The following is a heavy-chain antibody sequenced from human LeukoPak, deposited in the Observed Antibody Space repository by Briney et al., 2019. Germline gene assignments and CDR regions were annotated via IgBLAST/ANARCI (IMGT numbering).Heavy chain of an antibody. D-gene: IGHD4-17*01. J-gene: IGHJ4*02. V-gene: IGHV4-59*08. CDR1: GGSISSYY. Sequence: SETLSLTCTVSGGSISSYYWSWIRQPPGKGLEWIGYIYYSGSTNYNPSLKSRVTISVDTSKNQFSLKLSSMTAADTAVYYCARLNGDLFFDYWGQGTLVTVSS. CDR3: ARLNGDLFFDY. CDR2: IYYSGST.